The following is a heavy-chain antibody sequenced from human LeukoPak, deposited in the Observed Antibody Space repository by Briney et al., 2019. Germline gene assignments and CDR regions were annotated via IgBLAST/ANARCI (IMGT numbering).Heavy chain of an antibody. J-gene: IGHJ4*02. CDR2: IYYSGST. D-gene: IGHD3-16*01. V-gene: IGHV4-61*01. Sequence: SETLSLTCTDSGGSISSGSYYWGWIRQPPGKGLEWIGYIYYSGSTNYNPSLKSRVTISVDTSKNQFSLKLSSVTAADTAVYYCARDAAPRGFDYWGQGTLVTVSS. CDR1: GGSISSGSYY. CDR3: ARDAAPRGFDY.